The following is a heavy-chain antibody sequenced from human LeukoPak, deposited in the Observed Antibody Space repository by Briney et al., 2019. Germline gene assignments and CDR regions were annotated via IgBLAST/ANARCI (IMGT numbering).Heavy chain of an antibody. CDR2: LSDDGGNK. Sequence: GGSLRLSCAASGFTFSSYGMHWVRQAPGKGLEWVAALSDDGGNKFHPDPVKDRFTVSRDNSKNTLYLQMNSLRAEDTAVYYCAKESRIVPGGYYDMDVWGQGTTVTVSS. D-gene: IGHD3-10*01. V-gene: IGHV3-30*18. CDR1: GFTFSSYG. CDR3: AKESRIVPGGYYDMDV. J-gene: IGHJ6*02.